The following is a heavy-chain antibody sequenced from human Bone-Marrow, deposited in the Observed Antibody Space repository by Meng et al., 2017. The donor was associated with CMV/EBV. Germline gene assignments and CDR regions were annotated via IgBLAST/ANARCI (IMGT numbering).Heavy chain of an antibody. Sequence: GGSLRLSCAASGFTFSNYGMYWVRQAPGKGLEWVTFIRYDGSNKYYADSVKGRFTISRDNSKNTLFLQMNSLRAEDTAVYYCARVVCTNGVCYTGYYFDYWGQGTLVTVSS. CDR3: ARVVCTNGVCYTGYYFDY. J-gene: IGHJ4*02. V-gene: IGHV3-30*02. CDR1: GFTFSNYG. D-gene: IGHD2-8*01. CDR2: IRYDGSNK.